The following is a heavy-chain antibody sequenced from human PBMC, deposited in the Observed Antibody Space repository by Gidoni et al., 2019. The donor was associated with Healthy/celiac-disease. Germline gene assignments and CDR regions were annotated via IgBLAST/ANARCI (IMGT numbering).Heavy chain of an antibody. Sequence: EVQLVESVGGLVQPGRSLRLSCAASGFPFADYAMHWVRQAPGKGLEWVSGISWNSGSIGYADSVKGRFTISRDNAKNSLYLQMNSLRAEDTALYYCAKDPYDSSGYYPVYFDYWGQGTLVTVSS. CDR3: AKDPYDSSGYYPVYFDY. CDR1: GFPFADYA. CDR2: ISWNSGSI. D-gene: IGHD3-22*01. V-gene: IGHV3-9*01. J-gene: IGHJ4*02.